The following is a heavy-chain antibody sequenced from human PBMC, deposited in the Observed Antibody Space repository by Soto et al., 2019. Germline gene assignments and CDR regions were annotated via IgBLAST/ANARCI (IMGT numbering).Heavy chain of an antibody. J-gene: IGHJ4*02. CDR3: ARATYCTGGNCLLDY. CDR2: IYSGGST. D-gene: IGHD2-15*01. V-gene: IGHV3-53*04. Sequence: EVQLVESGGGLVQPGGSLRLSCAASEFTVTSNYMSWVRQAPGKGLEWVSVIYSGGSTYYADFVKGRFTISRDNSKNKVYLQMNSLRAEDTAVYYCARATYCTGGNCLLDYWGQGTVVTVSS. CDR1: EFTVTSNY.